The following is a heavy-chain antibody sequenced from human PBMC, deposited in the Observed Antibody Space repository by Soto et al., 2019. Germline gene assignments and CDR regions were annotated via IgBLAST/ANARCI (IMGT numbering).Heavy chain of an antibody. CDR3: ARDLVKYSSSGSYYGMDV. CDR1: GYTFTSYY. V-gene: IGHV1-46*01. J-gene: IGHJ6*02. Sequence: QVQLVQSGAEVKKPGASVKVSCKASGYTFTSYYMHWVRQAPGQGLEWMGIINPSGGSTSYAQKFQGRVTMTRDTSTSTVYMELSSLRSEDTAVYYCARDLVKYSSSGSYYGMDVWGQGTTVTVSS. CDR2: INPSGGST. D-gene: IGHD6-6*01.